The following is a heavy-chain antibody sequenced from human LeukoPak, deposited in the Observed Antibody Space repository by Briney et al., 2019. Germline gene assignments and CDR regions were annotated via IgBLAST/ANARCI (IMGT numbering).Heavy chain of an antibody. CDR1: GYTFTDYY. V-gene: IGHV1-2*02. CDR3: ATTGGDIYYYYMDV. D-gene: IGHD3-16*01. Sequence: ASVKVSCKASGYTFTDYYVHWVRQAPGQGLEWMGWINPHSGGTNFAQKFQGRVTMTRDTSISTAYMELSRLRSDDTAVYHCATTGGDIYYYYMDVWGKGTTVTISS. J-gene: IGHJ6*03. CDR2: INPHSGGT.